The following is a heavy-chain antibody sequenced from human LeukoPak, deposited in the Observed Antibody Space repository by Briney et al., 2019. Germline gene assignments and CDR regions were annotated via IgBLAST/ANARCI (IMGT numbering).Heavy chain of an antibody. CDR1: GGSISSYY. D-gene: IGHD5-12*01. CDR2: IYYSGST. CDR3: ARARLYSGYDLAYYYYGMDV. J-gene: IGHJ6*02. V-gene: IGHV4-59*01. Sequence: SETLSLTCTVSGGSISSYYWSWIRQPPGKGLEWIGYIYYSGSTNCTPSLKSRVTISVDTSKNQFSLKLSSVTAADTAVYYCARARLYSGYDLAYYYYGMDVWGQGTTVTVSS.